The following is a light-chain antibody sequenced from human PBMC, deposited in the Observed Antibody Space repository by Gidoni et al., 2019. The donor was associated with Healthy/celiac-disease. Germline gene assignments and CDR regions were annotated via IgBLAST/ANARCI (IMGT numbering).Light chain of an antibody. CDR3: QQSYSTPWT. CDR2: AAS. CDR1: QSIRSY. J-gene: IGKJ1*01. V-gene: IGKV1-39*01. Sequence: DIQMTQSPSSLSASVGDRVTITCRASQSIRSYLNWYQQKPGKAPKLLIYAASSLKSGVPARFSGSGSGTDFTLTICSLQPEDFATYYCQQSYSTPWTFGQGTKVEIK.